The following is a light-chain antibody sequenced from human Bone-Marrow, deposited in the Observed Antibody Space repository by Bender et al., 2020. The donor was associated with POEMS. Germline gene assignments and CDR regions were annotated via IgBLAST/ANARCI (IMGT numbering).Light chain of an antibody. Sequence: QSVLTQPPSASGSPGQSVTIPCTGTSSDVGGYNYVSWFQQHPGKAPKLLISEVNKRPSGVPDRFSGSKSGNTASLTVSGLQADDAAEYYCSSYAGNNTLYVFGTGTKVTVL. J-gene: IGLJ1*01. CDR2: EVN. V-gene: IGLV2-8*01. CDR3: SSYAGNNTLYV. CDR1: SSDVGGYNY.